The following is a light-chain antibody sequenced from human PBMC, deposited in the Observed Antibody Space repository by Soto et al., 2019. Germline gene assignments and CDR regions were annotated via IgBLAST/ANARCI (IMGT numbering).Light chain of an antibody. CDR3: QQRSNWPLP. Sequence: EIVLTQSPATLSLSPGERATLSCRASQSVSSYLAWYQQKPGQAPRLLIYDASNRATGIPARFSGSGSGTDFPLTISKLEPEDFAVYYCQQRSNWPLPFGGGTKVEIK. CDR2: DAS. J-gene: IGKJ4*01. V-gene: IGKV3-11*01. CDR1: QSVSSY.